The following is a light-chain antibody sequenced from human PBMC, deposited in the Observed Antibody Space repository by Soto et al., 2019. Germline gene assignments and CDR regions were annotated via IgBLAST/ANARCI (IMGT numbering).Light chain of an antibody. V-gene: IGKV1-27*01. CDR2: AAS. CDR1: QGIGNY. CDR3: QNYFRAPLT. Sequence: DIHMTQCPSSLAASVGDRVTITCRASQGIGNYLAWYQQKPGKVPYPLIYAASTLQSGVPSRFSGSGSGTVFTLTIRSLQPEDVATYYCQNYFRAPLTFGGGGKVDIK. J-gene: IGKJ4*01.